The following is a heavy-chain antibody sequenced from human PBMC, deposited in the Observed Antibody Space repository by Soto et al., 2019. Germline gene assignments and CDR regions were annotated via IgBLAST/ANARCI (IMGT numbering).Heavy chain of an antibody. CDR2: ISYDGSNK. J-gene: IGHJ4*02. CDR3: ARGLIAVAGTFDY. D-gene: IGHD6-19*01. V-gene: IGHV3-30-3*01. CDR1: GFTFSSYA. Sequence: QVQLVESGGGVVQPGRSLRLSCAASGFTFSSYAMHWVRQAPGKVLEWVAVISYDGSNKYYADSVKGRFTISRDNSKNTLYLQMNSLRAEETAVYYCARGLIAVAGTFDYWGQGTLVTVSS.